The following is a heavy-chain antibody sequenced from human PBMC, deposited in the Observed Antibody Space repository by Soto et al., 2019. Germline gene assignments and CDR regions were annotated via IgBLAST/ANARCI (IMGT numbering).Heavy chain of an antibody. J-gene: IGHJ3*02. CDR2: IYSDGST. V-gene: IGHV3-53*01. D-gene: IGHD4-17*01. CDR3: ARVEYAVTTGGAFDI. CDR1: GFTVSSNY. Sequence: GVSLRLSFAASGFTVSSNYMTWVRQAPGRGLEWVSVIYSDGSTYYADSVKGRFTISRDNSKNTLYLQMNSLRAEDTAVYYCARVEYAVTTGGAFDIWGQGTMVTVSS.